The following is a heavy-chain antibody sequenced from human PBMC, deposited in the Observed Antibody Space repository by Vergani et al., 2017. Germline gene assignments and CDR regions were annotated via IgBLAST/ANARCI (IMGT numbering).Heavy chain of an antibody. D-gene: IGHD3-22*01. Sequence: QVQLQESGPGLVKPSQTLYLTCTVSGASMSSVGYYWTWIRQSAGKRLEWIGDILGSGTANYNPSFQGRVSMSVATSKNQFSLTLSSVNATDTAVYYCARVLRGGSYYDSSGYRPVWFDPWGQGTLVTVSS. CDR3: ARVLRGGSYYDSSGYRPVWFDP. V-gene: IGHV4-61*02. J-gene: IGHJ5*02. CDR1: GASMSSVGYY. CDR2: ILGSGTA.